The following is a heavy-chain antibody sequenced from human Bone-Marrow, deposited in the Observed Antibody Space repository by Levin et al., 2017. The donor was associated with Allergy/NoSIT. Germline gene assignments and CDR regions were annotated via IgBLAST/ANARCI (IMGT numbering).Heavy chain of an antibody. Sequence: SQTLSLTCAVSGYSISSGYYWGWIRQPPGKGLEWIGSIYHSGSTYYNPSLKSRVTISVDTSKNQFSLKLSSVTAADTAVYYCARAVLWFGDDGGDWFDPWGQGTLVTVSS. J-gene: IGHJ5*02. CDR3: ARAVLWFGDDGGDWFDP. V-gene: IGHV4-38-2*01. CDR1: GYSISSGYY. CDR2: IYHSGST. D-gene: IGHD3-10*01.